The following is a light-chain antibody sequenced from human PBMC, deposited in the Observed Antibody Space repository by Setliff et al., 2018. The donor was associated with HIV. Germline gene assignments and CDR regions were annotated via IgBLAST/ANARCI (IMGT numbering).Light chain of an antibody. Sequence: QSALTQPASVSGSPGQSITISCTGTSSDVGGYNYVSWYQQHPGKAPKLIIYEVRNRPSGVSNRFSGSKSGNTASLTISGLQAVDEADYYCSSYAITNTLPFGTGTKVTVL. CDR1: SSDVGGYNY. CDR3: SSYAITNTLP. V-gene: IGLV2-14*01. J-gene: IGLJ1*01. CDR2: EVR.